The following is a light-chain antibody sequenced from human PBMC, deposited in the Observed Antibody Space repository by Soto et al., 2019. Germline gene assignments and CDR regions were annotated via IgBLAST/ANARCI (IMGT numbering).Light chain of an antibody. CDR1: QSISSW. V-gene: IGKV1-5*03. J-gene: IGKJ1*01. CDR2: KAS. CDR3: QQYHSYWWT. Sequence: DIQMTQSPSTLSASVGDRVTITCRASQSISSWLAWYQQKPGKAPKLLIYKASSLESGVPSRFSGSGSGTEFTLTSSSLQPDYFATYYCQQYHSYWWTFGQGTKVEIK.